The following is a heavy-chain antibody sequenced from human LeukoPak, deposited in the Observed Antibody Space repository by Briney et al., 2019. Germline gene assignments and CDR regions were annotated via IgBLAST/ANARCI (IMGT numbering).Heavy chain of an antibody. CDR3: ALSYWEGGAFDY. J-gene: IGHJ4*02. CDR2: IIPIFGTA. D-gene: IGHD1-26*01. CDR1: GGTFSSYA. Sequence: SVKVSCKASGGTFSSYAISWVRQAPGQGLEWMGRIIPIFGTANYAQKFQGRVTITADKSTSTAYMELSSLRSEDTAVYYCALSYWEGGAFDYWGQGTLVTVSS. V-gene: IGHV1-69*06.